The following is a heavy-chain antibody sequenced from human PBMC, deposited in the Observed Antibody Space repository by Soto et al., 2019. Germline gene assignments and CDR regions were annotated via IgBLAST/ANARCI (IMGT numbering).Heavy chain of an antibody. V-gene: IGHV3-21*01. CDR2: ISSSSSYI. CDR1: GFTFSSYS. Sequence: EVQLVESGGGLVKPGGSLRLSCAASGFTFSSYSMNWVRQAPGKGLEWVSSISSSSSYIYYTDSVKGRFTISRDNAKNTLYLKINSLRAEDTAVYYCARQLSAAESIFDYWGHGTLVTVS. J-gene: IGHJ4*01. D-gene: IGHD6-13*01. CDR3: ARQLSAAESIFDY.